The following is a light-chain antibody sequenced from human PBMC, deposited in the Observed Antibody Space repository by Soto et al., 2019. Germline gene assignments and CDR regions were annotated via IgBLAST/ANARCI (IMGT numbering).Light chain of an antibody. CDR3: QEYIHWPPGM. CDR1: QFVSRR. CDR2: DTS. V-gene: IGKV3-15*01. J-gene: IGKJ1*01. Sequence: DIVMTQSPATLSASPGERVTLSCRASQFVSRRLAWYQQRPGQVPRLLIYDTSTRAPGISARFSGSGSGTEFTLTISSLQSEDFAVYYCQEYIHWPPGMFGPGTTVDIK.